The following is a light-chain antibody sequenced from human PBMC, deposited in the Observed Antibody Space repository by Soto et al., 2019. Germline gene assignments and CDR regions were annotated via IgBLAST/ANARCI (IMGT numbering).Light chain of an antibody. CDR1: SGHSSYA. J-gene: IGLJ3*02. Sequence: QPVLTQSPSASASLGASVKLTCTLSSGHSSYAIAWHQQQPEKGPGYLMKVNSDGSHTKRDGIPDRFSGSSSGAERYLTISSLQSEDEADYYCQTWDTGLGWVFGGGTKLTVL. CDR2: VNSDGSH. CDR3: QTWDTGLGWV. V-gene: IGLV4-69*01.